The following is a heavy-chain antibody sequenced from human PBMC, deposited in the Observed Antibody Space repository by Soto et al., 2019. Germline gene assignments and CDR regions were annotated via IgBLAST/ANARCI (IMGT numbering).Heavy chain of an antibody. CDR2: IIPIFGTA. CDR3: ESYCGVGCYSRSPPYYYYVVDA. J-gene: IGHJ6*01. CDR1: GGTFRSYA. V-gene: IGHV1-69*13. Sequence: GASVKVSCKASGGTFRSYAVSWVRQAPGQGLARKEGIIPIFGTADYAQKSQGRVTITADESTSTAYMELSSLRPEDTAAYYCESYCGVGCYSRSPPYYYYVVDACGRETTFSVAS. D-gene: IGHD2-21*02.